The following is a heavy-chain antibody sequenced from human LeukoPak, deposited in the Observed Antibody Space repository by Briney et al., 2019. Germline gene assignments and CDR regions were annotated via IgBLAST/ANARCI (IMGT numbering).Heavy chain of an antibody. CDR1: GYSISSGYY. D-gene: IGHD3-10*01. CDR2: IYYSGST. Sequence: SETLSLTCAVSGYSISSGYYWGWIRQPPGKGLEWIGSIYYSGSTYYNPSLKSRVTISVNTSKNQFSLKLSSVTAADTAVYYCARRERFACWFDPWGQGTLVTVSS. CDR3: ARRERFACWFDP. V-gene: IGHV4-38-2*01. J-gene: IGHJ5*02.